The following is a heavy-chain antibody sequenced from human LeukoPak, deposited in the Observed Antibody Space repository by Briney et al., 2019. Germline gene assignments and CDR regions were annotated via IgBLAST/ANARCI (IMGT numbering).Heavy chain of an antibody. D-gene: IGHD1-26*01. Sequence: PGGSLRLSCAASGFTFSSYAMTWVRQAPGKGLEWVSAISGSGGSTYYVDSVKGRFTISRDNSKNTLYLQMNSLRAEDTAVYYCAKGPYSGSYFGRDYWGQGTLVTVSS. CDR1: GFTFSSYA. CDR3: AKGPYSGSYFGRDY. V-gene: IGHV3-23*01. J-gene: IGHJ4*02. CDR2: ISGSGGST.